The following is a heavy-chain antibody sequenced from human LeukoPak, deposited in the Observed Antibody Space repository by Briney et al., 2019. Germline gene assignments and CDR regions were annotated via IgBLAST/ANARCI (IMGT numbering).Heavy chain of an antibody. V-gene: IGHV1-2*02. Sequence: GASVKVSCKASGYTFTDYYMHWVRQAPGQGLEWMGWINPNSGGTNYAQKFQGRVTITADESTSTAYMELSSLRSEDTAVYYCARYVRNYYDSSGYYRQDYYFDYWGQGTLVTVSS. D-gene: IGHD3-22*01. J-gene: IGHJ4*02. CDR3: ARYVRNYYDSSGYYRQDYYFDY. CDR2: INPNSGGT. CDR1: GYTFTDYY.